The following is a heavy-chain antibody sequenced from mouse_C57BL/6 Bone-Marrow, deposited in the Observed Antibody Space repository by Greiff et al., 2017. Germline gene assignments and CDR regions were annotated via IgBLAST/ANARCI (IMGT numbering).Heavy chain of an antibody. CDR3: ARIYYKFAH. Sequence: VHLVESGPGLVAPSQSLSITCTVSGFSLTSYGVDWVRQSPGKGLEWLGVIWGVGSTNYNSALKSRLSISKDNSKSQVFLKMNSLQTDDTAMYYCARIYYKFAHWGQGTLVTVSA. V-gene: IGHV2-6*01. J-gene: IGHJ3*01. D-gene: IGHD2-1*01. CDR1: GFSLTSYG. CDR2: IWGVGST.